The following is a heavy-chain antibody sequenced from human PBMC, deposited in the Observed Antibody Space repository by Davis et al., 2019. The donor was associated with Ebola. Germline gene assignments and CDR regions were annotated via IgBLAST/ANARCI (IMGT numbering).Heavy chain of an antibody. V-gene: IGHV3-53*01. CDR3: TRALLGEQSPDDS. CDR2: IYSGGST. Sequence: PGGSLRLSCAASGFAVSSNYMSWVRQAPGKGLEWVSVIYSGGSTYYADSVKGRFTISRDNSKNTLYLQMNSLRPEDTAVYYCTRALLGEQSPDDSWGQGTLVIVSS. D-gene: IGHD3-16*01. CDR1: GFAVSSNY. J-gene: IGHJ4*02.